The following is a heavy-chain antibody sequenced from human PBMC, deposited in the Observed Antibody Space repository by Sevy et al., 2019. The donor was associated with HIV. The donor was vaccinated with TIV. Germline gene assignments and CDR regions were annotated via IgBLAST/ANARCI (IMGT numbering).Heavy chain of an antibody. D-gene: IGHD6-13*01. V-gene: IGHV3-30*18. J-gene: IGHJ6*02. Sequence: GGYLRLSCAASGFTFSSYGMHWVRQAPGKGLERVAVISYDGSNKYYADSVKGRFTISRDNSKNTLYLQMNSLRAEDTAEYYCAKIAASDPGGFYYYYGMDVWGQGTTVTVSS. CDR1: GFTFSSYG. CDR3: AKIAASDPGGFYYYYGMDV. CDR2: ISYDGSNK.